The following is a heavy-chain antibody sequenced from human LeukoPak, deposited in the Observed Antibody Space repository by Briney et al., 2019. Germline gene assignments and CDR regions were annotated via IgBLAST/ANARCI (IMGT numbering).Heavy chain of an antibody. V-gene: IGHV4-61*02. CDR2: IYTSGST. J-gene: IGHJ4*02. CDR1: GGSISSGSYY. D-gene: IGHD2-15*01. Sequence: TSETLSLTCTVSGGSISSGSYYRSWIRQPAGKGLEWIGRIYTSGSTNYNPSLKSRVTISVDTSKNQFSLKLSSVTAADTAVYYCARLTPYCSGGSCYYYFDYWGQGTLVTVSS. CDR3: ARLTPYCSGGSCYYYFDY.